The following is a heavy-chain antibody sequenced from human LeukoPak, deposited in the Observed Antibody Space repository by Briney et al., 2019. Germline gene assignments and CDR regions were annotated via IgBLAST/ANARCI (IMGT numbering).Heavy chain of an antibody. CDR1: GGYISTYY. Sequence: SETLSLTCTVSGGYISTYYWTWIRQPPEKGLEWIGYIYKSGTTNYNPSLKSRVSISVDVSKNQFPLKLTSVTAADTAVYYCARGDYDTLPESQHWFAPWGQGTLVTVSS. D-gene: IGHD3-9*01. CDR2: IYKSGTT. V-gene: IGHV4-59*01. J-gene: IGHJ5*02. CDR3: ARGDYDTLPESQHWFAP.